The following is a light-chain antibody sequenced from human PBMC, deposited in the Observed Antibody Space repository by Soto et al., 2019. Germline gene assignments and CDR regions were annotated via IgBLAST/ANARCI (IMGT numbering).Light chain of an antibody. CDR3: LQDYNYPWT. V-gene: IGKV1-6*01. J-gene: IGKJ1*01. Sequence: AIQMTQSPSSLSASVGDRVTITCRASQGIRNDLGWYQQKPGKAPKLLIYAASSLQSGVPSRFSVSGSGTDFTLTISSLQPEDFATYYGLQDYNYPWTVGQGTKVEIK. CDR2: AAS. CDR1: QGIRND.